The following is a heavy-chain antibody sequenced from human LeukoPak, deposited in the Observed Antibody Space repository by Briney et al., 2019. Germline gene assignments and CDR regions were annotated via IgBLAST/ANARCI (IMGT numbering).Heavy chain of an antibody. CDR3: ARGYYYDYSGPDFDY. V-gene: IGHV4-59*01. J-gene: IGHJ4*02. CDR2: IYYTGST. D-gene: IGHD3-22*01. CDR1: GGSIINY. Sequence: SETLSLTCSVSGGSIINYWSWIRQPPGKGLEWIGYIYYTGSTNSNPSLKSRVTISVDTSKNQFSLRLTSVTAADTAVYYCARGYYYDYSGPDFDYWGQGTLVTVSS.